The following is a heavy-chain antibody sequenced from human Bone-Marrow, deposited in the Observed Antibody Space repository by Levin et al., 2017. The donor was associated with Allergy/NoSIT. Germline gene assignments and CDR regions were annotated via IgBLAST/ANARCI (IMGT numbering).Heavy chain of an antibody. J-gene: IGHJ6*02. Sequence: ASVKVSCKASGYTFSNYYIHWVRQAPGQGLEWMGIINPSVGSATYAHKFRGRISMTRDTSTSTVYMQLNTLRSEDTAMYYCARESCGGDCYWEDFYNYGMDVWGQGTTVTV. CDR1: GYTFSNYY. D-gene: IGHD2-21*02. CDR3: ARESCGGDCYWEDFYNYGMDV. CDR2: INPSVGSA. V-gene: IGHV1-46*01.